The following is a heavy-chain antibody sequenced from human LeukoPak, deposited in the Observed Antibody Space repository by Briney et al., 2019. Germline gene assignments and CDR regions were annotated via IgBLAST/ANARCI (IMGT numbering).Heavy chain of an antibody. CDR1: GGSISSSGYY. Sequence: SETLSLTCTVSGGSISSSGYYWGWIRQPPGKGLEWIASIYYSGSSYYNPSLKSRVTISVDTSKNQLSLKLSSLTAADTAVYYCARHEYSGSYYGLSWFDPWGQGTLVTVSS. D-gene: IGHD1-26*01. CDR3: ARHEYSGSYYGLSWFDP. V-gene: IGHV4-39*01. CDR2: IYYSGSS. J-gene: IGHJ5*02.